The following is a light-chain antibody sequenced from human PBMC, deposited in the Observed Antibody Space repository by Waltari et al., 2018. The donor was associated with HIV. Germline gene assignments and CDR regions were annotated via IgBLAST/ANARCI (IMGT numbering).Light chain of an antibody. CDR1: SSNIGSNY. CDR2: RNN. V-gene: IGLV1-47*01. Sequence: QSVLTQPPSASGTPGQRVTISCSGSSSNIGSNYVYWYQQLPGTAPKLLIQRNNQRPSGVPDRCSGSKSGTSASLAISGLRSEDEADYYCAAWGDSLSGYVVFGGGTKLTVL. CDR3: AAWGDSLSGYVV. J-gene: IGLJ2*01.